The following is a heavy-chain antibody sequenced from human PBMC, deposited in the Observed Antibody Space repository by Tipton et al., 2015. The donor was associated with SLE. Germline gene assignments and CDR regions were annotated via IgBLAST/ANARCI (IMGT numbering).Heavy chain of an antibody. D-gene: IGHD3-3*01. J-gene: IGHJ3*02. Sequence: QSGAEVKKPGSSVKVSCKASGGTFSSYAISWVRQAPGQGLEWMGGIIPIFGTANYAQKFQGRVTITTDESTSTAYMELSSLRSEDRAVYYCAREEGLGITILGVVSGAFDIRGQGTMVTVSA. CDR3: AREEGLGITILGVVSGAFDI. CDR2: IIPIFGTA. V-gene: IGHV1-69*05. CDR1: GGTFSSYA.